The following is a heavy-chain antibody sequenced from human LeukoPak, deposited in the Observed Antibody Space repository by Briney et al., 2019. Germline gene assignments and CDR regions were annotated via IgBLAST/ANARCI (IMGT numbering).Heavy chain of an antibody. CDR3: ARDFWSGPNGY. D-gene: IGHD3-3*01. V-gene: IGHV1-69*04. CDR1: GGTFSSYA. Sequence: SVKVSCKASGGTFSSYAISWVRQAPGQGLEWMGRIIPILGIANYAQKFQGRVTITADKSTSTAYMELSSLRSEDTAVYYCARDFWSGPNGYWGQETLVTVSS. CDR2: IIPILGIA. J-gene: IGHJ4*02.